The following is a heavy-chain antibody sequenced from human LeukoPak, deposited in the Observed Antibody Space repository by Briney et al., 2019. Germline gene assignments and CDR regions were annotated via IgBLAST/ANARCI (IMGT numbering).Heavy chain of an antibody. Sequence: ASVKVSCKSSGYTFTDYYMHCVRRSPGQGLEWVGWINPNSGGTTYAQKFQGGVTMTRDTSISTAYMELSRLRSDDTAVYYCARGSWEKGLDYWGQGTLVTVSS. CDR3: ARGSWEKGLDY. V-gene: IGHV1-2*02. J-gene: IGHJ4*02. CDR1: GYTFTDYY. CDR2: INPNSGGT. D-gene: IGHD1-26*01.